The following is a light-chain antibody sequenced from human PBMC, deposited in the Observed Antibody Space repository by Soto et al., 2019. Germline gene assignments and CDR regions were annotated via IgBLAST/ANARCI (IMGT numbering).Light chain of an antibody. CDR3: LQYNYWSLT. J-gene: IGKJ2*01. V-gene: IGKV3-15*01. CDR2: GAL. Sequence: EIVMTQSPATLSVSPGEGATLSCKASQSVSSKLAWYQQKPGQAPRVLIYGALTRATGIPARFSGGGSGREFSLTFGSLASADFAVYYCLQYNYWSLTFGHGTKLEIK. CDR1: QSVSSK.